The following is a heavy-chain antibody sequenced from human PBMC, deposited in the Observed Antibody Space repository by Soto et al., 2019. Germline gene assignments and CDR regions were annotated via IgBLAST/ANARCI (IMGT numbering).Heavy chain of an antibody. CDR3: AIGEDVFLYSYMDV. D-gene: IGHD2-21*01. CDR1: GFKVSDYY. Sequence: QAQLVESGGGLVKPGGSLTLSCAVSGFKVSDYYMSWIRQAPGKGLDWVSMISRSGNTIHYADSVKGRFTISKDNAKNSLYLQMTSLSPEDTAVYYCAIGEDVFLYSYMDVWGKGTTVTVSP. CDR2: ISRSGNTI. V-gene: IGHV3-11*01. J-gene: IGHJ6*04.